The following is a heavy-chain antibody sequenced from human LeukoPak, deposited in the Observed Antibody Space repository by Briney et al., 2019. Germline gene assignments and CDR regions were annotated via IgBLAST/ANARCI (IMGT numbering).Heavy chain of an antibody. CDR2: IGYEGSNN. J-gene: IGHJ4*02. D-gene: IGHD5-18*01. CDR1: GFTFSSYG. Sequence: GRSLRLSCAASGFTFSSYGMHWVRQAPGKGLEWVAVIGYEGSNNNYADSVKGRFTISKDNSKNTLYLQMNGLRAEDTAVYYCARAVNTAMVTFLGYWVQGALVTVSS. V-gene: IGHV3-33*01. CDR3: ARAVNTAMVTFLGY.